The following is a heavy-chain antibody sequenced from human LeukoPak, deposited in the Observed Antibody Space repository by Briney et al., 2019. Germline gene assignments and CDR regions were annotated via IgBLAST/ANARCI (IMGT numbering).Heavy chain of an antibody. CDR3: ARGRPYAGNDYGDYVDAFDI. J-gene: IGHJ3*02. D-gene: IGHD4-17*01. Sequence: PSETLSLTCTVSGGSISSSSYYWGWIRQPPGKGLEWIGSIYYSGSTYYNPSLKSRVTISVDTSKNQFSLKLSSVTAADTAVYYCARGRPYAGNDYGDYVDAFDIWGQGTMVTVSS. CDR2: IYYSGST. V-gene: IGHV4-39*01. CDR1: GGSISSSSYY.